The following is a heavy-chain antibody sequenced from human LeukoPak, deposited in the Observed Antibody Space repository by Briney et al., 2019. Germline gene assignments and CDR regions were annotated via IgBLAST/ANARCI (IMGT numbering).Heavy chain of an antibody. J-gene: IGHJ6*03. D-gene: IGHD3-16*01. Sequence: GGSLRLSCAASGFTFSDACMSWVRQAPGKGLEWVANIKQDGCEKYYVDSVKGRFTISRDNAKNSLYLQMNSLRVEDTAVYYCARDHVGGKYYYMDVWGKGTTVTVSS. CDR1: GFTFSDAC. CDR2: IKQDGCEK. CDR3: ARDHVGGKYYYMDV. V-gene: IGHV3-7*01.